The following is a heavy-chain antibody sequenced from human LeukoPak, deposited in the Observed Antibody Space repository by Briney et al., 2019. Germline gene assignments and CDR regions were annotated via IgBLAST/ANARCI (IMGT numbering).Heavy chain of an antibody. D-gene: IGHD6-6*01. V-gene: IGHV3-48*04. J-gene: IGHJ6*03. CDR2: ISSSSSTI. CDR3: AKGTSITAPPYYYYYYMDV. Sequence: GGSLRLSCAASGFTFSSYSMNWVRQAPGKGLEWVSYISSSSSTIYYADSVKGRFTISRDNAKNSLYLQMNSLRAEDSAVYYCAKGTSITAPPYYYYYYMDVWGKGTTVTVSS. CDR1: GFTFSSYS.